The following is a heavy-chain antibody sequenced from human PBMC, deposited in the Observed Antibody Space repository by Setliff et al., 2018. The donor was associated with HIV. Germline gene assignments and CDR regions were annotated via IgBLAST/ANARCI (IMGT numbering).Heavy chain of an antibody. J-gene: IGHJ1*01. D-gene: IGHD1-26*01. CDR1: GFTFSDYG. Sequence: GGSLRLSCAASGFTFSDYGMNWVRQAPGRGLEWVSHISSSSSRIYYADSVKGRFTISRDNAKNSLYLQMNSLRAEDTAVYYCARDYVRPGTVGTTSPLDNWGQGTLVTVSS. CDR3: ARDYVRPGTVGTTSPLDN. V-gene: IGHV3-48*01. CDR2: ISSSSSRI.